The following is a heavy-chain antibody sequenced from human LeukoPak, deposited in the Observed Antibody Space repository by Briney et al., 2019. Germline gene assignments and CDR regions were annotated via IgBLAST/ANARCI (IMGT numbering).Heavy chain of an antibody. CDR2: ISVRSNYI. Sequence: PGGSLRLSCAASGYTFSSFSINWVRQAPGKGLEWVSFISVRSNYIYYADSVRGRFTISRDDARDSLYLQMNSLRAEDTAVYYCVRLRRNSDTSGYYYYYDFWGQGTLVTVSS. V-gene: IGHV3-21*01. CDR3: VRLRRNSDTSGYYYYYDF. CDR1: GYTFSSFS. J-gene: IGHJ4*02. D-gene: IGHD3-22*01.